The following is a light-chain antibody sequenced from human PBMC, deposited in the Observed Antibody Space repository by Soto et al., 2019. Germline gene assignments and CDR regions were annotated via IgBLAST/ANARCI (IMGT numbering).Light chain of an antibody. J-gene: IGKJ5*01. Sequence: EIVLTQSPATLSLSPGERATLSCRASQSVSRYLAWYQQKPGQAPRPLIYDASYRATGIPARFSGSGSGTDFTLTISSLEPEDFAVYYCQQRSNWITFGQGTRLEIK. CDR2: DAS. CDR3: QQRSNWIT. CDR1: QSVSRY. V-gene: IGKV3-11*01.